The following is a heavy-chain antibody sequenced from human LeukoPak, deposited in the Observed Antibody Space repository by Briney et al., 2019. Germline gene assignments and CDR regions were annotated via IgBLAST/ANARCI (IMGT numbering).Heavy chain of an antibody. J-gene: IGHJ4*02. V-gene: IGHV3-7*01. D-gene: IGHD2-2*01. CDR3: ARDVTALDS. CDR2: INQGGSEK. Sequence: PGGSLRLSCAASGFTFSSYWMSWVRQAPEKGLEWVANINQGGSEKYYVDSVRGRFTISRDNAKNSLYLQRNSLRADDTAVYYCARDVTALDSWGQGTLVTVSS. CDR1: GFTFSSYW.